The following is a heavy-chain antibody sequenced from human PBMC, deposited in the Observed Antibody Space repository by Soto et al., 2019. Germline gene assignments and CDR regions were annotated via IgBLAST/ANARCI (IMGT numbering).Heavy chain of an antibody. V-gene: IGHV4-31*03. J-gene: IGHJ4*02. CDR2: IYYSGST. CDR3: ARYRSVERVAKLPTFYCY. Sequence: PSGTLSLSCTVSRCSLSSGGYYWSWIRQHPGKGLEWIGYIYYSGSTYYNPSLRSRVTISVDTSKNQFSLTLSSVTAAATAVYYCARYRSVERVAKLPTFYCYWRQGTHGTVSS. D-gene: IGHD3-16*02. CDR1: RCSLSSGGYY.